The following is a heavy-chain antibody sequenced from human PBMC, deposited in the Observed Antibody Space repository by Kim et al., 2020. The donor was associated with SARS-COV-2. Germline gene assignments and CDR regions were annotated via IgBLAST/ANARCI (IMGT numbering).Heavy chain of an antibody. D-gene: IGHD1-26*01. CDR1: GFYFSSYG. J-gene: IGHJ4*02. CDR3: SKDLKPTDGSVDY. CDR2: ITYDGSNK. Sequence: GGSLRLSCVASGFYFSSYGMNWVRQGPGKGLELVSVITYDGSNKYYADSGKGRFTISRDNPKNTLYLQRISRSAEDTAVDYCSKDLKPTDGSVDYAGQGT. V-gene: IGHV3-30*18.